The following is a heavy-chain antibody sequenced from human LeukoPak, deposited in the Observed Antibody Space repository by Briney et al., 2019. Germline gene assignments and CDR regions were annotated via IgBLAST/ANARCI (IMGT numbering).Heavy chain of an antibody. D-gene: IGHD2-15*01. J-gene: IGHJ6*02. V-gene: IGHV4-31*03. CDR3: ARDLGYCSGGSCPNSYGMDV. CDR2: IYYSGST. Sequence: KPSQTLSLTCTVSGGSISSGGYYWSWIRQHPGKGLEWIGYIYYSGSTYYNPSLKSRVTISVDASKNQFSLKLSSVTAADTAVYYCARDLGYCSGGSCPNSYGMDVWGQGTTVTVSS. CDR1: GGSISSGGYY.